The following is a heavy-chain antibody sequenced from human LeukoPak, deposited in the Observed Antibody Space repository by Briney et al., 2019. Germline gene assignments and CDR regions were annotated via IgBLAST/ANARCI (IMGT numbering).Heavy chain of an antibody. D-gene: IGHD3-10*01. Sequence: SETLSLTCAVYGGSFSGYYWSWIRQPPGKGLEWIGEINHSGSTNYNPSLKSRVTISVDTSKNQFSLKLSSVTAADTAVYYCARVYPIVVRGANNWFDPWGQGTLVTVSS. J-gene: IGHJ5*02. CDR3: ARVYPIVVRGANNWFDP. V-gene: IGHV4-34*01. CDR1: GGSFSGYY. CDR2: INHSGST.